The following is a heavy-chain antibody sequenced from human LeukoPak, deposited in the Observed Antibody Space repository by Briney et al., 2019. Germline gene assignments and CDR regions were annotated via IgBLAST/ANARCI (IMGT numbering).Heavy chain of an antibody. CDR3: ARLPFGRYDDVWGNFGFDS. CDR1: GDSFSAYY. CDR2: INQSGRT. Sequence: SETLSLTCAVYGDSFSAYYWSWIRQPPGKGLEWIGEINQSGRTNSNPSLKSRVTISVDTSKNQFSLKLSSVTAADTAVYYCARLPFGRYDDVWGNFGFDSWGQGTLVTVSS. V-gene: IGHV4-34*01. J-gene: IGHJ5*01. D-gene: IGHD3-16*01.